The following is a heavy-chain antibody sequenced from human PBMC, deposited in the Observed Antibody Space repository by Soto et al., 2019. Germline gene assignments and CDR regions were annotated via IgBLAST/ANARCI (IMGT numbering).Heavy chain of an antibody. CDR3: AKSERSGIAVAGTFDY. D-gene: IGHD6-19*01. J-gene: IGHJ4*02. V-gene: IGHV3-23*01. CDR2: ISGSGGST. Sequence: GGSLRLSCAASGFTFSSYAMSWVRQAPGKGLEWVSAISGSGGSTYYADSVKGRFTISRDNSKNTLYLQMNSLRAEDTAVYYCAKSERSGIAVAGTFDYWGQGTLVTVSS. CDR1: GFTFSSYA.